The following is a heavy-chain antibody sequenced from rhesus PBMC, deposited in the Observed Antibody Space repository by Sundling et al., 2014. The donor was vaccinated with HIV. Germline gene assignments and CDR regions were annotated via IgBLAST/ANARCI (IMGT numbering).Heavy chain of an antibody. J-gene: IGHJ4*01. V-gene: IGHV4-165*01. CDR2: ISGSSGST. D-gene: IGHD6-31*01. CDR3: ARELPGSGGFDY. Sequence: QVQLQESGPGLVKPSETLSLTCAVSGGSFGAYYWGWIRQPPGKGLEWIGYISGSSGSTDYNPSLKSRVTISTDTSKKQFSLKLRSVTAADTAVYFCARELPGSGGFDYWGQGVLVTVSS. CDR1: GGSFGAYY.